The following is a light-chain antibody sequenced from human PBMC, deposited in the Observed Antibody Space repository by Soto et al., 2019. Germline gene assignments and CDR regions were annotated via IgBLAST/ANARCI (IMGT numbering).Light chain of an antibody. J-gene: IGLJ2*01. CDR3: SSYACSFSVV. CDR2: EVT. Sequence: QSALTQPPSASGSPGQSVTISCTGTSSDVGGYNYVSWYQQHPGKVPKLIIYEVTKRPSGVPGRFSGSKSGNTASLTVSGLQAEDEAAYYCSSYACSFSVVFGGGTKLTVL. CDR1: SSDVGGYNY. V-gene: IGLV2-8*01.